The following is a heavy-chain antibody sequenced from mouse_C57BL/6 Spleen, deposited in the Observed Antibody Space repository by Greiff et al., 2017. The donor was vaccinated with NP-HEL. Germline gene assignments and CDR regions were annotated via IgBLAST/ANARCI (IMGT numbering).Heavy chain of an antibody. CDR3: ARVETAQAGVDY. CDR2: INPSNGGT. J-gene: IGHJ2*01. CDR1: GYTFTSDW. V-gene: IGHV1-53*01. D-gene: IGHD3-2*02. Sequence: QVQLQQPGTELVKPGASVKLSCKASGYTFTSDWMHWVKQRPGQGLEWIGNINPSNGGTNYNEKFKSKATLTVDKSSSTAYMQLSSLTSDDSAVYYCARVETAQAGVDYWGQGTTLTVSS.